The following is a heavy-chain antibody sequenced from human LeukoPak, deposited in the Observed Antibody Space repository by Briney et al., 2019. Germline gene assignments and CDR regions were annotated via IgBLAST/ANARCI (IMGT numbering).Heavy chain of an antibody. CDR1: EFTFSDYY. CDR2: IKEDGSEK. V-gene: IGHV3-7*01. J-gene: IGHJ4*02. CDR3: ALNPDYYGSGSFDY. D-gene: IGHD3-10*01. Sequence: GGSLRLSCAASEFTFSDYYMSWVRQAPGKGLEWVADIKEDGSEKYYVDSVKGRFTISRDNAKNSLYLQMNSLRAEDTAVYYCALNPDYYGSGSFDYWGQGTLVTVSS.